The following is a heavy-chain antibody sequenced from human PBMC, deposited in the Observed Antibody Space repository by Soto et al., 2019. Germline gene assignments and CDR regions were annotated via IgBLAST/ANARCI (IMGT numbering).Heavy chain of an antibody. V-gene: IGHV4-34*01. J-gene: IGHJ4*02. CDR1: GGSFSGYY. D-gene: IGHD3-22*01. Sequence: SSETLSLTCAVYGGSFSGYYWSWIRQPPGKGLEWIGEINPSGGTNYNSSLKSRITISVDTSRNQFSLELTSVTAADTAMYYCARGPTLNYFDSSGYYLNYWGQGTLVTVSS. CDR3: ARGPTLNYFDSSGYYLNY. CDR2: INPSGGT.